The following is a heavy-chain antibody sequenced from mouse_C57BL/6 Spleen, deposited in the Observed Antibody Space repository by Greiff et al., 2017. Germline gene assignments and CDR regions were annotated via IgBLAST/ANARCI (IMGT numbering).Heavy chain of an antibody. V-gene: IGHV5-17*01. D-gene: IGHD1-1*01. CDR1: GFTFSDYG. CDR3: ARNYGSSLFAY. CDR2: ISSGSSTI. Sequence: EVKLVESGGGLVKPGGSLKLSCAASGFTFSDYGMHWVRQAPEKGLEWVAYISSGSSTIYYADTVKGRYTISRDNAKNTLFLHMSSLRSEDTAMYYCARNYGSSLFAYWGQGTLVTVSA. J-gene: IGHJ3*01.